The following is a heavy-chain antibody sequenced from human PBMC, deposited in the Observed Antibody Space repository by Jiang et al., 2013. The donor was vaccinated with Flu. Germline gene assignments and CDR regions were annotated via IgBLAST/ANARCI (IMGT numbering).Heavy chain of an antibody. V-gene: IGHV4-30-4*01. CDR2: IYYSGST. Sequence: GPGLVKPSQTLSLTCTVSGGSISSGDYYWSWIRQPPGKGLEWIGYIYYSGSTYYNPSLKSRVTISVDTSKNQFSLKLSSVTAADTAVYYCARDLYYYDSSGYYHDAFDIWGQGTMVTVSS. CDR3: ARDLYYYDSSGYYHDAFDI. D-gene: IGHD3-22*01. CDR1: GGSISSGDYY. J-gene: IGHJ3*02.